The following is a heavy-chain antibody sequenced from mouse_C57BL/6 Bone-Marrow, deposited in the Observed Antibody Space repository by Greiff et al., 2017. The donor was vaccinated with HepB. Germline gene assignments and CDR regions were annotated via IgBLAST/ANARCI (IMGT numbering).Heavy chain of an antibody. CDR1: GYAFSSYW. CDR2: IYPGDGDT. V-gene: IGHV1-80*01. D-gene: IGHD1-1*01. Sequence: QVHVKQSGAELVKPGASVKISCKASGYAFSSYWMNWVKQRPGKGLEWIGQIYPGDGDTNYNGKFKGKATLTADKSSSTAYMQLSSLTSEDSAVYFCARSGYYYYGSSPPMDYWGQGTSVTVSS. J-gene: IGHJ4*01. CDR3: ARSGYYYYGSSPPMDY.